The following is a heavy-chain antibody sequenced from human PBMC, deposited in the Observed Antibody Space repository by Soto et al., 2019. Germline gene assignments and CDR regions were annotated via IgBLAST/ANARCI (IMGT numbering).Heavy chain of an antibody. V-gene: IGHV3-23*01. CDR2: IGGTDGDSDGVP. CDR3: VKRGRNWGAFDF. CDR1: GFILNNYA. J-gene: IGHJ3*01. D-gene: IGHD7-27*01. Sequence: VQLLESGGDLVQPGGPLRLSCVASGFILNNYAMSWVRQAPGKGLEWVSSIGGTDGDSDGVPWYEDPVKGRCTISRDSAANTLFLHMYNLRAEDSGLYYCVKRGRNWGAFDFWGQGTTVVVSS.